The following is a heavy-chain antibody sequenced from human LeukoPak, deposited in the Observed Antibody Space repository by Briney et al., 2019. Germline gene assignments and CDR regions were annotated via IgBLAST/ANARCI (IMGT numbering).Heavy chain of an antibody. CDR1: GYTFTGYH. D-gene: IGHD6-19*01. CDR2: INPNTGAT. CDR3: ARDRVGSGWPRPWYFEF. Sequence: GASVKVSCKPSGYTFTGYHLHWVRQAPGQGLEWMGWINPNTGATIYAEKFQGRVTMTRDTSIDTAYMEMRSLRSDDTAVYYCARDRVGSGWPRPWYFEFWGKGTLITVSS. V-gene: IGHV1-2*02. J-gene: IGHJ4*02.